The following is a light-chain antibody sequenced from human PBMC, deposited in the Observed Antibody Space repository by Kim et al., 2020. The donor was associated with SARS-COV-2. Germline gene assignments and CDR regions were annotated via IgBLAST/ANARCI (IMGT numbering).Light chain of an antibody. CDR1: ETVGSN. V-gene: IGKV3-15*01. Sequence: EIVMTQSPVTLSVSPGERVTLSCRASETVGSNLAWYQQKPGQAPRLLIFGASTRATGIPARFSGRGSGTEFTLTISSLQSEDSAVYYCQQGHNWPPCTFGQGTKVYIK. CDR2: GAS. J-gene: IGKJ1*01. CDR3: QQGHNWPPCT.